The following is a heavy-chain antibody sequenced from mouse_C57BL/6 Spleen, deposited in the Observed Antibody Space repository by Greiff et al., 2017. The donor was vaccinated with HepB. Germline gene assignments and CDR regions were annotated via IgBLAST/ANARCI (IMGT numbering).Heavy chain of an antibody. CDR1: GYTFTSYG. Sequence: VQLQESGAELARPGASVKLSCKASGYTFTSYGISWVKQRTGQGLEWIGEIYPRSGNTYYNEKFKGKATLTADNSSSTAYMELRSLTSEDSAVYFCARCPSTMITQYYFDYWGQGTTLTVSS. D-gene: IGHD2-4*01. V-gene: IGHV1-81*01. CDR3: ARCPSTMITQYYFDY. J-gene: IGHJ2*01. CDR2: IYPRSGNT.